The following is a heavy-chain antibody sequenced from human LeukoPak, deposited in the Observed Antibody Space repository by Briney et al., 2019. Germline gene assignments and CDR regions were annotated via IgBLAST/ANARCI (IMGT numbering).Heavy chain of an antibody. CDR2: IIPIFGTA. V-gene: IGHV1-69*13. CDR1: GSTFSSYA. D-gene: IGHD4-23*01. J-gene: IGHJ4*02. Sequence: GASVKVSCKASGSTFSSYAVSWVRQAPGQGLEWMGGIIPIFGTANYAQKFQGRVTITADESTSTAYMELSSLRSEDTAVYYCAREPTGYETPNWGQGTLVTVSS. CDR3: AREPTGYETPN.